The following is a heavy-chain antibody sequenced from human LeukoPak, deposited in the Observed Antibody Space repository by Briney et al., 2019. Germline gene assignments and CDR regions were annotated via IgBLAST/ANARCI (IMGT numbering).Heavy chain of an antibody. J-gene: IGHJ4*02. D-gene: IGHD6-19*01. CDR3: ARGIRAVAGTVPDY. V-gene: IGHV1-3*01. CDR1: GYTFTSYA. Sequence: ASVKVSCKASGYTFTSYAMHWVRQAPGQRLEWMGWINAGNGNTKYSQKFQGRVTITRDTSASTAYMELSSLRSEDTAVYYCARGIRAVAGTVPDYWGQGTLVTVSS. CDR2: INAGNGNT.